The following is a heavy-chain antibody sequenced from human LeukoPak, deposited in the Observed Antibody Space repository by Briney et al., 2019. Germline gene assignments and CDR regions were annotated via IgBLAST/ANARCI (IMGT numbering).Heavy chain of an antibody. J-gene: IGHJ4*02. CDR1: GGSISSYY. D-gene: IGHD5-12*01. Sequence: SETLSLTCTVAGGSISSYYWSWLRQPPGKGLEWIGYIYYSGSTDYNPSLKSRVTISVDTSKNHFSLKLSSVTAADTAVYYCARDSVRSGYGGGYFDYWGQGTLVTVSS. V-gene: IGHV4-59*01. CDR3: ARDSVRSGYGGGYFDY. CDR2: IYYSGST.